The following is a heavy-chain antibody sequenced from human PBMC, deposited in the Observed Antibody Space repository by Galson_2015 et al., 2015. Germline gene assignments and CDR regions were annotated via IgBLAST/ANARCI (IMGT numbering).Heavy chain of an antibody. Sequence: SLRLSCAASGFTVSSNDMTWVRQAPGKGLEWVSIIKSGGSTYYADSVKGRFTISRDNSKNTLYLQMNSLRAEDTAVYYCARGYSSCWQYAEYFQHWGQGTLVTVSS. CDR3: ARGYSSCWQYAEYFQH. CDR2: IKSGGST. CDR1: GFTVSSND. J-gene: IGHJ1*01. D-gene: IGHD6-19*01. V-gene: IGHV3-66*02.